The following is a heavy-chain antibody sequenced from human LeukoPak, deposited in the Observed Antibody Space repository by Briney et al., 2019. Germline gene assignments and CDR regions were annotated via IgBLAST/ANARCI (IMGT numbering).Heavy chain of an antibody. Sequence: ASVKVSCKGSGYTFSSYAMNWVRQAPGQGLEWMGWISAYNSNTHYAQKLQGRVTMTTDTSTSTAYMEVRSLRSDDTAVYYCAREVGRGFDYWGQGTLVTVSS. CDR1: GYTFSSYA. V-gene: IGHV1-18*01. CDR3: AREVGRGFDY. D-gene: IGHD1-26*01. J-gene: IGHJ4*02. CDR2: ISAYNSNT.